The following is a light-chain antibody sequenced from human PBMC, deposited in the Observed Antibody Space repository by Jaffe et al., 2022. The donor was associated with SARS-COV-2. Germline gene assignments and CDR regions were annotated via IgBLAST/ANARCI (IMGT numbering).Light chain of an antibody. V-gene: IGLV2-14*03. CDR1: SIDVGAYNY. CDR3: SSFTSVTNPE. J-gene: IGLJ3*02. CDR2: DVT. Sequence: QSALNQPASVSGSPGQSITISCTGSSIDVGAYNYVSWYQQHPGKAPKFIIYDVTNRPSGVSNRFSGSKSGNTVSLTISGLRAEDEAVYYCSSFTSVTNPEFGGGTKVTVL.